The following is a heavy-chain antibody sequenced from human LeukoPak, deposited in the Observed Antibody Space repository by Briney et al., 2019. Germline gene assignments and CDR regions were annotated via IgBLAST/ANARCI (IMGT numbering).Heavy chain of an antibody. CDR1: GGSLSGYY. D-gene: IGHD1-14*01. V-gene: IGHV4-34*01. J-gene: IGHJ5*02. Sequence: SETLSLTCAVYGGSLSGYYWSWIRQPPGKGLEWIGEINHSGSTNYNPSLKSRVTISVDTSKSQFSLKLSSVTAADTAVYYCARGRFRSPNWFDPWGQGTLVTVSS. CDR3: ARGRFRSPNWFDP. CDR2: INHSGST.